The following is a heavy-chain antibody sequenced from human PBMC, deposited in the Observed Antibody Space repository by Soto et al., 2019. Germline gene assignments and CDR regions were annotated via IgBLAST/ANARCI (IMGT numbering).Heavy chain of an antibody. J-gene: IGHJ3*02. CDR1: GGTLSDHG. CDR2: TISVFNTA. Sequence: QVQLEQSGAEVKKPGSSVKVSCKASGGTLSDHGVAWLRQAPGQGLEWMGGTISVFNTAKYAQKFQRRVTVTADKFTNIAYMELSSLRSEDTAVYFCARGVYGSGNYYTGPSAFDIWGQGTMVIVSS. D-gene: IGHD3-10*01. V-gene: IGHV1-69*06. CDR3: ARGVYGSGNYYTGPSAFDI.